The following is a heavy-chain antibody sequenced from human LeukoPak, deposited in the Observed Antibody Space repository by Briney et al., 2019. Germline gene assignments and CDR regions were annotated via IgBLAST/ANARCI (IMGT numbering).Heavy chain of an antibody. CDR2: IYTSGST. CDR3: ARASYSYDINGWVPFHY. Sequence: PSQTLSLTCTVSGNSLSSGDNYWSWIRQPAGKGLEWIGRIYTSGSTNYNPSLKSRVTISGDTSKNQFSLRLSSVTAADTAVYYCARASYSYDINGWVPFHYWGQGTLVTVSS. V-gene: IGHV4-61*02. CDR1: GNSLSSGDNY. D-gene: IGHD3-22*01. J-gene: IGHJ4*02.